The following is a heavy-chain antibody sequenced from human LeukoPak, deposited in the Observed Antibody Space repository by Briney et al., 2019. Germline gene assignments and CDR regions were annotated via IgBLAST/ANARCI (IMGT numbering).Heavy chain of an antibody. CDR3: ARLVRDYGDYATGCFDP. CDR2: IYPGDSDT. Sequence: GESLKISCKGSGYSFTSYWIGWVRQLPGKGLEWMGIIYPGDSDTRYSPSFQGQVTISADKSISTAYLQWSSLKASDTAMYYCARLVRDYGDYATGCFDPWGQGTLVTVSS. V-gene: IGHV5-51*01. CDR1: GYSFTSYW. D-gene: IGHD4-17*01. J-gene: IGHJ5*02.